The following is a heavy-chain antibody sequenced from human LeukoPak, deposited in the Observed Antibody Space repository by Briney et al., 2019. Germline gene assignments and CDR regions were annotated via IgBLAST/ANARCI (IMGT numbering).Heavy chain of an antibody. CDR1: GRSFSGYY. Sequence: SETLSLTCAVYGRSFSGYYWSWIRHPPGKGLEWIGEFNHSGSTNYNPSLKSRVTISVDTSKNQFCLKLRSVTAAETAVYYCARGPHIAAAGTGRFWTSWGQGTLVTVSS. V-gene: IGHV4-34*01. CDR2: FNHSGST. J-gene: IGHJ5*02. D-gene: IGHD6-13*01. CDR3: ARGPHIAAAGTGRFWTS.